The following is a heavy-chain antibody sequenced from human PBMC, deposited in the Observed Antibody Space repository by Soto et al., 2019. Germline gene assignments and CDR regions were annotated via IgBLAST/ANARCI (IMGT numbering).Heavy chain of an antibody. J-gene: IGHJ6*02. CDR3: ARELGFDAVARMDV. CDR2: INPSSSSS. Sequence: ASVKVSCKASGYTFTSYYMHWVRQAPGQGLEWMGIINPSSSSSSIYYADSVKGRFTTSRDNAKNSTYLQMNSLRVEDTGVYYCARELGFDAVARMDVWGQGTTVTVSS. D-gene: IGHD6-19*01. V-gene: IGHV1-46*04. CDR1: GYTFTSYY.